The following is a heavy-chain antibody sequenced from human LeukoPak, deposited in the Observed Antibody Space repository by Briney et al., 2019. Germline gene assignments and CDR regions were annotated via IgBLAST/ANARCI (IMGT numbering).Heavy chain of an antibody. CDR2: IYPGDSDT. CDR1: GYSFTNYW. CDR3: ARHGCSTTSCAQFDP. J-gene: IGHJ5*02. V-gene: IGHV5-51*01. D-gene: IGHD2-2*01. Sequence: GESLKISCKGSGYSFTNYWIGWVRQMPGKGLEWIGIIYPGDSDTRYSPSFQGQVTISADKSISTAYLQWSSLKASDTAMYYCARHGCSTTSCAQFDPWGQGTLVTVSS.